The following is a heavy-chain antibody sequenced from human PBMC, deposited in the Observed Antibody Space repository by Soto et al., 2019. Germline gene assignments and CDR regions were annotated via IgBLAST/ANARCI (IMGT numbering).Heavy chain of an antibody. J-gene: IGHJ4*02. V-gene: IGHV5-10-1*01. Sequence: QVPGKGLEWMGRIDPSDSYTNYSPSFQGHVTISADKSISTAYLQWSSLKASDTAMYYCARLGVVVNQGFDYWGQGTLVTVSS. CDR2: IDPSDSYT. CDR3: ARLGVVVNQGFDY. D-gene: IGHD3-22*01.